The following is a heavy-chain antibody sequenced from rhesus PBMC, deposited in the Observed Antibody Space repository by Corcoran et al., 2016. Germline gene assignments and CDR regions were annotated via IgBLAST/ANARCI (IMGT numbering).Heavy chain of an antibody. CDR2: IGVSSGSP. V-gene: IGHV4S5*01. CDR1: GGSISGYY. Sequence: QVQLQASGPGLVKPSETLSLTCAVSGGSISGYYWNCIRQSSGKGLEWFGDIGVSSGSPSHNPSLESRLTSSKDTSKNHFSLELTSVTSADTAGYYCARRNYYSGIHGNRFDVWGPGVLVTVSS. D-gene: IGHD2-27*01. CDR3: ARRNYYSGIHGNRFDV. J-gene: IGHJ5-1*01.